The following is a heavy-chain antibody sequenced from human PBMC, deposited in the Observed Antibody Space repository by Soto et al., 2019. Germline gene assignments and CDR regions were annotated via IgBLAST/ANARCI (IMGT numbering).Heavy chain of an antibody. J-gene: IGHJ6*02. V-gene: IGHV4-39*01. CDR2: IYYSGST. CDR1: GGSISSSSYY. Sequence: SETLSLTCTVSGGSISSSSYYWGWIRQPPGKGLEWIGSIYYSGSTYYNPSLKSRVTISVDTSKNQFSLKLSSVTAADTAVYYCARHVLRPLRTDTAMVRVRVNSYYYYYGMDVWGQGTTVTVSS. D-gene: IGHD5-18*01. CDR3: ARHVLRPLRTDTAMVRVRVNSYYYYYGMDV.